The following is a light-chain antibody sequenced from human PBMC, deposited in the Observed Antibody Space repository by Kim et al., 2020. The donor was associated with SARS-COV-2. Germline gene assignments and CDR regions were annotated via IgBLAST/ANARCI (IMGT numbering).Light chain of an antibody. Sequence: SSELTQDPAVSVALGQTVRITCQGDSLRTYYANWYQQKSGQAPVLVIYAKNNRPSGIPDRFSGSSSGNTASLTITGTQAEDEADYYCNSRDSNAYHRVVF. J-gene: IGLJ2*01. CDR2: AKN. CDR3: NSRDSNAYHRVV. CDR1: SLRTYY. V-gene: IGLV3-19*01.